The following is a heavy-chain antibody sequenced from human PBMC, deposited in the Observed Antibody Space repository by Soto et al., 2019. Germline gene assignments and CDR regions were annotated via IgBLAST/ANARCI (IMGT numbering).Heavy chain of an antibody. D-gene: IGHD6-19*01. CDR1: GDTFTSYG. J-gene: IGHJ4*02. CDR3: ARDFGYSSGWYFDY. V-gene: IGHV1-18*01. Sequence: ASVKASCKSSGDTFTSYGISWVRQAPGQGLEWMGWISAYNGNTNYAQKLQGRVTMTTDTSTSTAYMELRSLRSDDTAVYYCARDFGYSSGWYFDYWGQGTLVTVSS. CDR2: ISAYNGNT.